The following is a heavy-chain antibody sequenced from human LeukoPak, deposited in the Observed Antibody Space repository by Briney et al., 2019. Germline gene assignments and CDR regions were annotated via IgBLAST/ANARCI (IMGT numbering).Heavy chain of an antibody. D-gene: IGHD2-2*02. J-gene: IGHJ4*02. CDR1: GYTFTGYY. CDR2: INPNSGGT. Sequence: GASVKVSCKASGYTFTGYYMHWVRQAPGQGLEWMGWINPNSGGTNYAQKFQGRVTMTRDTSISTAYMELSRLRSADTAVYYCASASTSCYTGECYFDYWGQGTLVTVSS. V-gene: IGHV1-2*02. CDR3: ASASTSCYTGECYFDY.